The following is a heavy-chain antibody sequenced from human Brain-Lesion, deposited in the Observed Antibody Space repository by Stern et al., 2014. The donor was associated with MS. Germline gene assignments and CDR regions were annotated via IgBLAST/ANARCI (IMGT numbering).Heavy chain of an antibody. V-gene: IGHV4-61*02. J-gene: IGHJ4*02. CDR3: ASGYRIFDY. CDR2: IHPSGSA. CDR1: GGSISSGSDY. D-gene: IGHD5-18*01. Sequence: VQLVESGPGLVKPSQTLSLTCTVSGGSISSGSDYWSWIRQPVGKGLGWIGRIHPSGSAFYNPSLKGRVPISNDTAMNQFSLELNSATAADTAIYYCASGYRIFDYWGQGILVTVSS.